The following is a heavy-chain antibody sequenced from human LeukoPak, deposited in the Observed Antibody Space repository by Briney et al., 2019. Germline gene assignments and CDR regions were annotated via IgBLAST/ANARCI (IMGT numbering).Heavy chain of an antibody. CDR1: GYTFTSYA. J-gene: IGHJ4*02. CDR2: INAGNGNT. V-gene: IGHV1-3*01. Sequence: GSSVKVSCKASGYTFTSYAMHWVRQAPGQRLEWMGWINAGNGNTKYSQKFQGRVTITRDTSASTAYMELSSLRSEDTAVYYCARGRFLEWFPNWGQGTLVTVSS. D-gene: IGHD3-3*01. CDR3: ARGRFLEWFPN.